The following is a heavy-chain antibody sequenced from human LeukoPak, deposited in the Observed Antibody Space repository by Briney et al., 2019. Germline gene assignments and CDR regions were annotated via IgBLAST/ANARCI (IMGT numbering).Heavy chain of an antibody. J-gene: IGHJ4*02. CDR2: IIPIFGTA. V-gene: IGHV1-69*06. D-gene: IGHD3-16*02. CDR3: ATAMITFGGVIVQTFDY. Sequence: SVKVSCKASGGTFGSYAISWVRQAPGQGLEWMGGIIPIFGTANYAQKFQGRVTMTEDTSTDTAYMELSSLRSEDTAVYYCATAMITFGGVIVQTFDYWGQGTLVTVSS. CDR1: GGTFGSYA.